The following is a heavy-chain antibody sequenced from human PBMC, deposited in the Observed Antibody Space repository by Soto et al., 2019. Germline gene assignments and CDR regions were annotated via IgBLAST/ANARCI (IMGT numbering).Heavy chain of an antibody. D-gene: IGHD3-22*01. CDR2: IYYSGST. CDR1: GGSISSSSYY. V-gene: IGHV4-39*01. J-gene: IGHJ3*02. CDR3: ASFYYDSSGYYPMPDALAI. Sequence: SETLSLTCTVSGGSISSSSYYWGWIRQPPGKGLEWIGSIYYSGSTYYNPSLKSRVTISVDTSKNQFSLKLSSVTAADTAVYYCASFYYDSSGYYPMPDALAIWGQGTMVTVSS.